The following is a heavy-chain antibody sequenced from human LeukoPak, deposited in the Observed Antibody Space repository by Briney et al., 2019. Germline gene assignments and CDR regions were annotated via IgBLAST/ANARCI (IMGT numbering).Heavy chain of an antibody. V-gene: IGHV4-59*08. CDR2: LSYSGNT. CDR3: ARHDKGNESGAFDY. J-gene: IGHJ4*02. CDR1: GGSISSSY. Sequence: PSETLSLTCTVSGGSISSSYWSWIRQSPGKGLEWIGYLSYSGNTKYNPSLKSRVTISVDTSENQFSLKLSSVTAADTAVYYCARHDKGNESGAFDYWGQGTLVTVSS.